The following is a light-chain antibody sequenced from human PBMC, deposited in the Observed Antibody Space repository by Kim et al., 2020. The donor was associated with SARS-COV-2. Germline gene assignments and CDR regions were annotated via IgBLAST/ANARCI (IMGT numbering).Light chain of an antibody. J-gene: IGLJ3*02. CDR1: NIGSKS. Sequence: AQGKTARINCGGNNIGSKSVHGYQQKPGQAPVLVIYYDSDRPSGIPERFSGSNSGNTATLTISRVEAGDEADYYCQVWDSSSDHPVFGGGTQLTVL. V-gene: IGLV3-21*04. CDR2: YDS. CDR3: QVWDSSSDHPV.